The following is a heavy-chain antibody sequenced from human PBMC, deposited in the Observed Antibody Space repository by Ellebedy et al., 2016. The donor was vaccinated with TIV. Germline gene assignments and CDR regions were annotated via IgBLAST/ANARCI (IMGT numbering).Heavy chain of an antibody. V-gene: IGHV3-15*01. CDR3: TLLSPITGTRDL. D-gene: IGHD2-8*02. CDR2: IKSKTDGGTT. J-gene: IGHJ2*01. CDR1: GFTFSNAW. Sequence: GESLKISCAASGFTFSNAWMSWVRQAPGKGLEWVGRIKSKTDGGTTDYAAPVKGRFTISRDDSKNTLYLQMNSLKTEDTAVYYCTLLSPITGTRDLWGRGTLVTVSS.